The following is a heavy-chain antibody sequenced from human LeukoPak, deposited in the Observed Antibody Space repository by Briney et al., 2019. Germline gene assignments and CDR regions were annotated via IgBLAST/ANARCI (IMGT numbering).Heavy chain of an antibody. V-gene: IGHV1-2*02. J-gene: IGHJ6*02. D-gene: IGHD6-19*01. CDR3: ARGSFRDWYFYYYYGMDV. Sequence: EASVKASCKASGYTFTGYYMHWVRQAPGQGLEWMGWINPNSGGTNYAQKFQGRVTMTRDTSISTAYMELSRLRSDDTAVYYCARGSFRDWYFYYYYGMDVWGQGTTVTVSS. CDR2: INPNSGGT. CDR1: GYTFTGYY.